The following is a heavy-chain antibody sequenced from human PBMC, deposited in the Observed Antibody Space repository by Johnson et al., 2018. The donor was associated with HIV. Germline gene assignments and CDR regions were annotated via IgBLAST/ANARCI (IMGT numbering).Heavy chain of an antibody. D-gene: IGHD3-22*01. CDR3: ARSIVVVTYHDAFDI. CDR2: ISGSGGST. V-gene: IGHV3-23*01. Sequence: VLLLESGGDLVQPGGSPRLSCAASGFTLASYVMSNYVMSWVRQAPGKGLEWVSVISGSGGSTNFANSVKGRFNFYRDIFKNTLYLQMNSLRAEDTAVYYCARSIVVVTYHDAFDIWGQGTMVNVSS. J-gene: IGHJ3*02. CDR1: GFTLASYV.